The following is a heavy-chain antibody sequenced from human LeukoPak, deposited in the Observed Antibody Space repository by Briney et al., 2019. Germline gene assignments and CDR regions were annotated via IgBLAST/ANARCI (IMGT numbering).Heavy chain of an antibody. CDR3: ARWRSSTYAFDI. J-gene: IGHJ3*02. D-gene: IGHD3-16*01. Sequence: PGGSLRLSCAASGFTFSSYAMSWVRQAPGKGLEWVSAISGSGGSTYYADSVKGRFTISRDNSKNTLYLQMNSLRAEDTAVYYCARWRSSTYAFDIWGQGTMVTVSS. CDR1: GFTFSSYA. V-gene: IGHV3-23*01. CDR2: ISGSGGST.